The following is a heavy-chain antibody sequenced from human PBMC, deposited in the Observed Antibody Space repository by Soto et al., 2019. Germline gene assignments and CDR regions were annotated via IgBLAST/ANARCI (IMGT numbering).Heavy chain of an antibody. J-gene: IGHJ4*02. CDR2: IDGTGYST. CDR3: AREGMGVSLIQVATGYFVF. D-gene: IGHD5-12*01. CDR1: GFTFSTYS. Sequence: PGGSLRLSCAASGFTFSTYSMTWVLQAPGKGLEWVASIDGTGYSTNYADSVKGRFTIARDSSKTTLYLQMKSLRAEDTALYFCAREGMGVSLIQVATGYFVFSGQGTLVTVSS. V-gene: IGHV3-23*01.